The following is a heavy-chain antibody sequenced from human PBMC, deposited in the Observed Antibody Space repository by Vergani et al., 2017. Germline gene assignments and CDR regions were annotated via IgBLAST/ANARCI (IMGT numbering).Heavy chain of an antibody. CDR3: AILSYDTTPYLQGGYDC. CDR2: ISARYPST. D-gene: IGHD3-22*01. Sequence: EVQLLQSGGGVIQPGGSVRLSCAASGFTFSACPMTWVRQAPGKGLEWVSAISARYPSTYYADSVKGRFTISRDKSKNMLYLQMNSLRAEDTAVYYCAILSYDTTPYLQGGYDCWGQGTLVSVSS. V-gene: IGHV3-23*01. CDR1: GFTFSACP. J-gene: IGHJ4*02.